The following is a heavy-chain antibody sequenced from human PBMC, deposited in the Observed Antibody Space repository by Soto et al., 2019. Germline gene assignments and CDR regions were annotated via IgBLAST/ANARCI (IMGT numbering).Heavy chain of an antibody. Sequence: GGSLRLSCAASGFSFSDSAMHWVRQASGKGLEWVGRIRSKANFYATEYAVSVKGRFTMSRDDSKNTAFLQMNSLKTDDTAVYYCTRGEGIPNTYWGQGTLVTVSS. CDR3: TRGEGIPNTY. D-gene: IGHD3-10*01. CDR2: IRSKANFYAT. V-gene: IGHV3-73*01. CDR1: GFSFSDSA. J-gene: IGHJ4*02.